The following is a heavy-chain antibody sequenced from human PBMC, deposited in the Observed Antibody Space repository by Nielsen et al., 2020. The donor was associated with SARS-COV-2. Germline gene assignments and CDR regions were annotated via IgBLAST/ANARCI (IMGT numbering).Heavy chain of an antibody. CDR1: GFTFSSYE. D-gene: IGHD6-19*01. J-gene: IGHJ5*02. CDR3: ARELGASKQWLVLGWFDP. Sequence: GESLKISCAASGFTFSSYEMNWVRQAPGKGLEWVSYISSSGSTIYYADSVKGRFTISRDNAKNSLYLQMNSLRAEDTAVYYCARELGASKQWLVLGWFDPWGQGTLVTVSS. V-gene: IGHV3-48*03. CDR2: ISSSGSTI.